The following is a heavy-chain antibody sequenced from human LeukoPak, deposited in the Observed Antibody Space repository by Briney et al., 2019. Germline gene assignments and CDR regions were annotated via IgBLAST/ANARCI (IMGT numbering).Heavy chain of an antibody. Sequence: GGSLRLSCAASGFTFSSDSMNWVRQAPGKGLEWVSSISSSSSYIYYADSVKGRFTISRDNAKNSLYLQMNSLRAEDTAVYYCARGMYSSSSPFDYWGQGTLVTVSS. V-gene: IGHV3-21*01. J-gene: IGHJ4*02. CDR2: ISSSSSYI. CDR3: ARGMYSSSSPFDY. D-gene: IGHD6-6*01. CDR1: GFTFSSDS.